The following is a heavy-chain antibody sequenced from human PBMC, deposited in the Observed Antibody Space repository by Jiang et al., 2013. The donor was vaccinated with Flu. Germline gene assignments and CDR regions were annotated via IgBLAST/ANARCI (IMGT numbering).Heavy chain of an antibody. J-gene: IGHJ4*02. Sequence: LLKPSETLSLTCTVSGGSISSYYWSWIRQPPGKGLEWIGSAYYSGSTYYNPSLKSRVTISVDTSKEQFSLKLSSVTAADTAVYYCARQAYRLQAAAGLSTFDYWGQGTLVTVSS. D-gene: IGHD6-13*01. CDR3: ARQAYRLQAAAGLSTFDY. CDR1: GGSISSYY. CDR2: AYYSGST. V-gene: IGHV4-39*01.